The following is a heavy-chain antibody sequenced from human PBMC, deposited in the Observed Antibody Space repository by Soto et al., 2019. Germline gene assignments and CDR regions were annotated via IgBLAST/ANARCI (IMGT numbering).Heavy chain of an antibody. CDR2: ISSSSSTI. CDR1: GFTFSSYS. Sequence: GGSLRLSCAASGFTFSSYSMNWVRQAPGKGLEWVSYISSSSSTIYYADSVKGRFTISRDNAKNSLYLQMNSLRDEDTAVYYCARDLGRFPRGGAAAGIQWLNWGQGTLVTVSS. V-gene: IGHV3-48*02. J-gene: IGHJ4*02. D-gene: IGHD6-13*01. CDR3: ARDLGRFPRGGAAAGIQWLN.